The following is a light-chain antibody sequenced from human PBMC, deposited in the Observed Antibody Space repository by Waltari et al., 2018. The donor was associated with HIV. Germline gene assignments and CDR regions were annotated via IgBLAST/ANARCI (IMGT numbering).Light chain of an antibody. J-gene: IGKJ5*01. CDR2: GAS. CDR3: QQYDVWPPLT. Sequence: EIVMTQSPATLSVSPGERATLSCKASHSVSSNLAWYQHKPGQAPRLLIYGASTRSTGIPARFSGSGSGTDFTLTISSLQSEDFAVYYCQQYDVWPPLTFGQVTRLEIK. CDR1: HSVSSN. V-gene: IGKV3-15*01.